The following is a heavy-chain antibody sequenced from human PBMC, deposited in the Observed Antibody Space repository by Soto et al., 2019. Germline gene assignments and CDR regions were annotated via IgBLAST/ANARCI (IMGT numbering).Heavy chain of an antibody. CDR3: ARERYCNGGSRRRFDY. CDR1: GFTFSSYG. V-gene: IGHV3-33*01. J-gene: IGHJ4*02. D-gene: IGHD2-15*01. Sequence: QVQLVESGGGVVQPGRSLRLSCAASGFTFSSYGMHWVRQAPGKGLEWVAVIWYDGSNKYYADSVKGRFTISRDNSKNTLDLQMNSLRAEDTAVYYCARERYCNGGSRRRFDYWGQGTLVTVSS. CDR2: IWYDGSNK.